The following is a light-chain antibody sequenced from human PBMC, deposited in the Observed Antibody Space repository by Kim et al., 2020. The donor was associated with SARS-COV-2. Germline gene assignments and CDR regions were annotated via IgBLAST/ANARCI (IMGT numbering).Light chain of an antibody. J-gene: IGLJ2*01. CDR1: GSNIGNNF. CDR3: GTWDSSLGGVV. CDR2: DNN. V-gene: IGLV1-51*01. Sequence: QSVLTQPPSVSAAPGQKVTISCSGSGSNIGNNFVSWYQQLPGTAPKLLIYDNNKRPSGIPDRFSGSRSGTSATLGITGLQTGDEADYYCGTWDSSLGGVVFGGGTQLTDL.